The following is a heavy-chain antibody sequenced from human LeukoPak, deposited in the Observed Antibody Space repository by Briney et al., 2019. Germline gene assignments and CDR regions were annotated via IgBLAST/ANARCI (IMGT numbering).Heavy chain of an antibody. CDR3: ARDFSGIAVAGTPWFDY. V-gene: IGHV1-18*01. J-gene: IGHJ4*02. D-gene: IGHD6-19*01. CDR1: GYTFTSYG. CDR2: ISAYNGNT. Sequence: ASVTVSCTASGYTFTSYGISWVRQAPGQGLEWMGWISAYNGNTNYAQKLQGRVTMTTDTSTSTAYMELRSLRSDDTAVYYCARDFSGIAVAGTPWFDYWGQGTLVTVSS.